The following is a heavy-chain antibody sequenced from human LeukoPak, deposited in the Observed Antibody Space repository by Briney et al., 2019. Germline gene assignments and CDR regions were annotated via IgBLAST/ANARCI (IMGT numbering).Heavy chain of an antibody. CDR1: GFTVSSNY. CDR3: AKAYSNSWYIWDH. V-gene: IGHV3-66*01. D-gene: IGHD6-13*01. J-gene: IGHJ4*02. CDR2: IYSGGST. Sequence: GGSLRLSCAASGFTVSSNYMSWVRQAPGKGLEWVSVIYSGGSTYYADSVKGRFTISRDNSKNTLYLQMNSLRAEDTAVYYCAKAYSNSWYIWDHWGQGSLVTVSS.